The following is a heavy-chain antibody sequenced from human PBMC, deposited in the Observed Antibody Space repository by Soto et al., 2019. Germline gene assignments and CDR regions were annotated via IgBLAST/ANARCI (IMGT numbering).Heavy chain of an antibody. D-gene: IGHD2-15*01. CDR3: ARAYCSGGSCYPPEYFQH. Sequence: QVQLQESGPGLVKPSETLSLTCTVSGGSISSYYWSWIRQPPGKGLEWIGYIYYSGSTNYNPSLKSCVTLSLDPSKTQFSLKLSSVTASETAVYYCARAYCSGGSCYPPEYFQHWGQGTLVTVSS. CDR1: GGSISSYY. J-gene: IGHJ1*01. V-gene: IGHV4-59*01. CDR2: IYYSGST.